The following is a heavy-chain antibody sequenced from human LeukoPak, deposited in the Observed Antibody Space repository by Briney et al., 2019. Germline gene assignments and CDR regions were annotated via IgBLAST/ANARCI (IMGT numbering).Heavy chain of an antibody. V-gene: IGHV1-69*04. D-gene: IGHD5-12*01. CDR1: GGTLSSYA. CDR2: IIPILGIA. J-gene: IGHJ4*02. Sequence: SVKVSCKASGGTLSSYAISWVRQAPGQGLEWMGRIIPILGIANYAQKFQGRVTITADKSTSTAYMELSSLRSEDTAVYYCAREEHSGYDYWGQGTLVTVSS. CDR3: AREEHSGYDY.